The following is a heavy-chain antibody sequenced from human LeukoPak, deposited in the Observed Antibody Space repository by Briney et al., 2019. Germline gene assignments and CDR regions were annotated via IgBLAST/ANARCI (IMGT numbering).Heavy chain of an antibody. CDR1: GFTFSTYV. Sequence: GGSLRLSCSVSGFTFSTYVMHWVRQAPGKGLEYVSAISSNGNNTYYADSVKGRFTISRDNSKNTLYLQMSSLRADDTAVYYCVRGTGYWGQGTLVTVSS. CDR3: VRGTGY. V-gene: IGHV3-64D*06. CDR2: ISSNGNNT. J-gene: IGHJ4*02.